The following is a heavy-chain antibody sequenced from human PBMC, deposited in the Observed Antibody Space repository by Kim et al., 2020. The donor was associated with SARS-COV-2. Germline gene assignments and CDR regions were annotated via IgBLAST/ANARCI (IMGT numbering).Heavy chain of an antibody. D-gene: IGHD6-25*01. V-gene: IGHV1-3*01. J-gene: IGHJ4*02. CDR2: INACNGNT. Sequence: ASVKVSCKASGYTFTSYAMHWVRQAPGQRREWMGWINACNGNTKYSQKFQGRVTITRDTSASTAYMELSSLRSEDTALYYCARDRSGYWGQGTLVTVSS. CDR1: GYTFTSYA. CDR3: ARDRSGY.